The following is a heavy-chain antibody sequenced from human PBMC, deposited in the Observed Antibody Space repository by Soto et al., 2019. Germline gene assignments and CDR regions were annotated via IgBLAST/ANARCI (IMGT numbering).Heavy chain of an antibody. CDR1: RFTFSSYG. J-gene: IGHJ6*02. Sequence: QVQLVESGGGVVQPGRSLRLSCAASRFTFSSYGMHWVRQAPGKGLEWVAVISYDGSNKYYADSVKGRFTISRDNYKNTLSLQMSSLRAEDTAVYYCVKDGSSGWPYYYGLDVWGQGTTVTVSS. V-gene: IGHV3-30*18. CDR2: ISYDGSNK. D-gene: IGHD6-19*01. CDR3: VKDGSSGWPYYYGLDV.